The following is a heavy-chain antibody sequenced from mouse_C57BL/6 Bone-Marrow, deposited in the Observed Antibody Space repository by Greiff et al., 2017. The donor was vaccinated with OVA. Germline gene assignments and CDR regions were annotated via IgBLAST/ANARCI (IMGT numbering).Heavy chain of an antibody. CDR1: GFTFTDYY. CDR3: ARATVVFDY. V-gene: IGHV7-3*01. CDR2: IRNKANGYTT. J-gene: IGHJ2*01. Sequence: EVKVVESGGGLVQPGGSLSLSCAASGFTFTDYYMSWVRQPPGKALEWLGFIRNKANGYTTEYSASVKGRFTISRDNSQSILYLQMNALRAEDSATYYCARATVVFDYWGQGTTLTVSS. D-gene: IGHD1-1*01.